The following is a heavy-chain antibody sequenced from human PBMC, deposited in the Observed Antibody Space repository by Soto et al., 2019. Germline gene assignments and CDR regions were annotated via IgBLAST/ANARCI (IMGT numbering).Heavy chain of an antibody. CDR2: INHSGST. J-gene: IGHJ4*01. V-gene: IGHV4-34*01. Sequence: SETLSLTCAVYGGSFSVYYWSWIRQPPGKGLEWIGEINHSGSTNYNPTLKSRVTISEDTSKNQFSRKLSSVTAADTAVYYCARGLEGELLRVGKYEFDYWGQGTLVNVSS. CDR3: ARGLEGELLRVGKYEFDY. D-gene: IGHD1-26*01. CDR1: GGSFSVYY.